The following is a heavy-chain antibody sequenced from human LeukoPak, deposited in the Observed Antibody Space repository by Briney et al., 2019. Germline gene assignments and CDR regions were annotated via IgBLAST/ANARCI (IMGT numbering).Heavy chain of an antibody. Sequence: PSETLSLTCTVSGASISSYYWSWIRQPPGKGLEWIGYIYYSGTTDYNPSLKNRVTISVDTSNNQFSLKVSSVTAADTAVYYCARSSGAYRSFDYWGQGTLVPVSS. CDR2: IYYSGTT. CDR3: ARSSGAYRSFDY. J-gene: IGHJ4*02. D-gene: IGHD1-26*01. CDR1: GASISSYY. V-gene: IGHV4-59*01.